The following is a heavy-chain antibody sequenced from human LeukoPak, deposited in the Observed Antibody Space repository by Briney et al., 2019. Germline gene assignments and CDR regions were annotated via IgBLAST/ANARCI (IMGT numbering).Heavy chain of an antibody. Sequence: SETLSLTCAVYGGSFSGYYWSWIRQPPGKGLEWIGEINHSGSTNYNPSLKSRVTISVDTSKNQFSLKLSSVTAADTAVYYCAGMVRGYVSGGYMDVWGKGTTVTISS. D-gene: IGHD3-10*01. V-gene: IGHV4-34*01. CDR2: INHSGST. J-gene: IGHJ6*03. CDR3: AGMVRGYVSGGYMDV. CDR1: GGSFSGYY.